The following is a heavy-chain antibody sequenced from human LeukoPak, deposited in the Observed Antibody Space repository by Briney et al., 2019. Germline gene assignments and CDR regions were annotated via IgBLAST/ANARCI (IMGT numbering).Heavy chain of an antibody. CDR2: ISGSGLSS. CDR3: VKFDSSGYYGDF. D-gene: IGHD3-22*01. Sequence: GGSLRLSCAASGFTFSSYAMTWVRQAPGKGLQWVSTISGSGLSSYYADSVKGRFTISRDNSKDALYLQMRSLRPEDTAVYYCVKFDSSGYYGDFWGQGTLVTVSS. CDR1: GFTFSSYA. V-gene: IGHV3-23*01. J-gene: IGHJ4*02.